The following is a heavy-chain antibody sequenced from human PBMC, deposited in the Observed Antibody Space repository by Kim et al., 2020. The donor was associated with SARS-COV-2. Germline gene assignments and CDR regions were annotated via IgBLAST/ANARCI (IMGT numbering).Heavy chain of an antibody. CDR2: ISAYNGNT. Sequence: ASVKVSCKASGYTFTSYGISWVRQAPGQGLEWMGWISAYNGNTNYAQKLQGRVTITTDTSTSTAYMELRSLRSDDTAVYYCARDGAARPLSYYYYYYYMDVWGKGTTVTVSS. CDR3: ARDGAARPLSYYYYYYYMDV. D-gene: IGHD6-6*01. J-gene: IGHJ6*03. CDR1: GYTFTSYG. V-gene: IGHV1-18*01.